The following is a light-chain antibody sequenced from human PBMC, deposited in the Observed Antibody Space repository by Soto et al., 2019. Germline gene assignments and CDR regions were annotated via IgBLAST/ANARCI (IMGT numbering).Light chain of an antibody. CDR2: DAS. V-gene: IGKV3-11*01. CDR3: QQGSTLLT. Sequence: IVLTQFPATLSLSPGERATLSCTARPSVSSYLAWYQQKPGQAPRLLIYDASNRATGIPARFSGSGSGADFTLTISSLQAEDFAVYYCQQGSTLLTFGGGTKVDIK. CDR1: PSVSSY. J-gene: IGKJ4*01.